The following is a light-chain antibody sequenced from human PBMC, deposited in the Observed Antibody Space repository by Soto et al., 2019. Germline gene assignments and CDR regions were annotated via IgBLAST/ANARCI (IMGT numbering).Light chain of an antibody. Sequence: IQITVCPSHVAASLGDRVRXXXXASQNIERWQAWYQXKQGKXXKXXLYDVSTLERGVPSRFRGSGSATELTITISDLQPDDFETDYCQQYHSDTWTFGQGTKVDIK. V-gene: IGKV1-5*01. J-gene: IGKJ1*01. CDR1: QNIERW. CDR3: QQYHSDTWT. CDR2: DVS.